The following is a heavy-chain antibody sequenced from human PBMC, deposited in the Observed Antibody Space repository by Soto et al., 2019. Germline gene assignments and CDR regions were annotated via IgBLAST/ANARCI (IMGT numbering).Heavy chain of an antibody. CDR2: INHSGRP. CDR1: GGSFRGYY. J-gene: IGHJ4*02. CDR3: ARAAPGYSSGGRCFSGGDY. D-gene: IGHD2-15*01. V-gene: IGHV4-34*01. Sequence: QVQLQQWGAGLLKPSETLSLTCAVYGGSFRGYYWSWIRQPPGKGLEWIGEINHSGRPNYNPSLKSRVTISGYTSSKQFSLKLRSVSAADTAVYYCARAAPGYSSGGRCFSGGDYLGQGTLVTVSS.